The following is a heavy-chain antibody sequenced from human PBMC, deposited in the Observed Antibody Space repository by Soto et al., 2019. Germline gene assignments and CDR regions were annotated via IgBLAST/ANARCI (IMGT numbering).Heavy chain of an antibody. CDR2: ISAYNGNT. CDR3: ARAPPIVATQPNFDY. CDR1: GYTFTSYG. Sequence: ASVKVSCKASGYTFTSYGISWVRQAPGQGLEWMGWISAYNGNTNYAQKLQGRVPMTTGTSTSTAYMELRSLRSDDTAVYYCARAPPIVATQPNFDYWGQGTLVTVSS. V-gene: IGHV1-18*01. D-gene: IGHD5-12*01. J-gene: IGHJ4*02.